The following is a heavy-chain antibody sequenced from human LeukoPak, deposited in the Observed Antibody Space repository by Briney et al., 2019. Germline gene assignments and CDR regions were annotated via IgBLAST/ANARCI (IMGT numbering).Heavy chain of an antibody. D-gene: IGHD6-19*01. CDR1: GGSISSYY. J-gene: IGHJ6*02. Sequence: PSETLSLTCTVSGGSISSYYWSWIRQPPGKGLEWIGYIYYSGGTNYNPSLKSRVTISVDTSKNQFSLKLSSVTAADTAVYYCARLPYSSGWYGYDYYGMDVWGQGTTVTVSS. CDR3: ARLPYSSGWYGYDYYGMDV. V-gene: IGHV4-59*08. CDR2: IYYSGGT.